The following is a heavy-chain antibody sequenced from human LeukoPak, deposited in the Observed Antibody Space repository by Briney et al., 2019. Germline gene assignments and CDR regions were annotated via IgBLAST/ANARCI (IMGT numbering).Heavy chain of an antibody. CDR1: GGSFSGYY. J-gene: IGHJ4*02. Sequence: SETLSLTCAVYGGSFSGYYWSWIRQPPGKGLEWIGEINHSGSTNYNPSLKSRVTISVDTSKNQFSLKLSSVTAADTAVYYCARARSSSWYRDFDYWGQGTLVTVSS. V-gene: IGHV4-34*01. D-gene: IGHD6-13*01. CDR2: INHSGST. CDR3: ARARSSSWYRDFDY.